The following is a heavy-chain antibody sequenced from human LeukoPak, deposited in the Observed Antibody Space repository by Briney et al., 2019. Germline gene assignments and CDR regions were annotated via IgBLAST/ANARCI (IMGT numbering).Heavy chain of an antibody. J-gene: IGHJ5*02. CDR1: GFTFSSYW. V-gene: IGHV3-74*01. D-gene: IGHD1-26*01. CDR3: ARESYGGWFDP. Sequence: GGSLRLSCAASGFTFSSYWMHWVRQAPGKGLVWVSRINSDGSSTSYADSVKGRLTISRDNAKNTLYLQMNSLRAEDTAVYYCARESYGGWFDPWGQGTLVTVSS. CDR2: INSDGSST.